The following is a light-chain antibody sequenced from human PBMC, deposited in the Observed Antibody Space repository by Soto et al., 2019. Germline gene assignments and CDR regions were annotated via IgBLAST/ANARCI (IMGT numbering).Light chain of an antibody. V-gene: IGKV1-39*01. CDR3: QQSYSTPPVT. CDR2: AAS. J-gene: IGKJ2*01. CDR1: QSISSY. Sequence: DIQMTQSPSSLSASVGDRVTITCRASQSISSYLNWYQQKPGKAPKLLIYAASSLQSGVPSRFSGSGSGTDFTLTISSLQPEDFATYYCQQSYSTPPVTFGQGPSWRSN.